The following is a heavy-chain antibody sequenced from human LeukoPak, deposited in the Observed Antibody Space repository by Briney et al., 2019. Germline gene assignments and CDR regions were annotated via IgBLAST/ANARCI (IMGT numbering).Heavy chain of an antibody. CDR2: TYYRSKWYN. V-gene: IGHV6-1*01. J-gene: IGHJ6*03. CDR1: RDSVSSNSAA. D-gene: IGHD6-6*01. CDR3: AREPYSSSPGGFYYYYYMDV. Sequence: SQTLSLTCAISRDSVSSNSAAWNWIRQSPSRGLEWLGRTYYRSKWYNDYAVSVKSRITINPDTSKNQFSLQLNSVTPEDTAVYYCAREPYSSSPGGFYYYYYMDVWGKGTTVTVSS.